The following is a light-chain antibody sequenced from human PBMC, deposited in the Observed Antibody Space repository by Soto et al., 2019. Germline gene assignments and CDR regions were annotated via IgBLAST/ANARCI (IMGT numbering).Light chain of an antibody. V-gene: IGKV3-11*01. J-gene: IGKJ5*01. CDR3: QQRSNWPPIT. CDR2: GAS. CDR1: QGIGST. Sequence: EIVITQSPATLSVSPGEGATLSCRASQGIGSTLAWYQQKPGQTPRLLIYGASTRATGVPARFSGSGSGTDFTLTISSLEPEDFAVYYCQQRSNWPPITFGQGTRLEI.